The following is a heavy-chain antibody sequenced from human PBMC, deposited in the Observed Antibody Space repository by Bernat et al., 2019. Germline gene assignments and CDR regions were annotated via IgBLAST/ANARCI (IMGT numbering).Heavy chain of an antibody. V-gene: IGHV3-30-3*01. D-gene: IGHD3-9*01. CDR3: AKDYEILTGYYGFDY. J-gene: IGHJ4*02. Sequence: QVQLVESGGGVVQPGRSLRLSCAASGFTFSNYAMHWVRQAPGKGLEWVAVISYDGSNKYYADSVKGRFTISRDNSKNTLYLQMNSLRAEDTAMYYCAKDYEILTGYYGFDYWGQGTLVTVSS. CDR1: GFTFSNYA. CDR2: ISYDGSNK.